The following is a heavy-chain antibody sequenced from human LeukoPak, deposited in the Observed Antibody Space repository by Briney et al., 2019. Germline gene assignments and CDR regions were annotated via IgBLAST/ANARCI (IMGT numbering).Heavy chain of an antibody. J-gene: IGHJ3*02. CDR3: ASPNPGYCSGGSCYPGAFDI. CDR1: GGTFSSYA. CDR2: IIPILGIA. D-gene: IGHD2-15*01. V-gene: IGHV1-69*10. Sequence: GASVTVSCKASGGTFSSYAISWVRQAPGQGLEWMGGIIPILGIANYAQKFQGRVMITADKATRTGYMELSSLRSEDTAVYYCASPNPGYCSGGSCYPGAFDIWGQGTMVTVSS.